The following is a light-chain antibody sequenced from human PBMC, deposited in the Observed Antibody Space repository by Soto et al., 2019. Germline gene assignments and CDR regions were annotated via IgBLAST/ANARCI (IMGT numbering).Light chain of an antibody. CDR3: QQYNNWPLA. CDR2: GAS. CDR1: QSVGSD. V-gene: IGKV3-15*01. Sequence: EIVMTQSPDTLSVSPGERATLSCRASQSVGSDLAWYQQKPGQAPRLLIYGASARATGIAARFSGSGSGTEFTLTISSQQSEDFAVYFCQQYNNWPLAFGQGTKVEIK. J-gene: IGKJ1*01.